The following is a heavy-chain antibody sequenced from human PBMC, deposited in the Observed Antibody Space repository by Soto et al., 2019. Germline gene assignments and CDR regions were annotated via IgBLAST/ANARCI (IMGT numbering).Heavy chain of an antibody. CDR1: GNTFTNYY. V-gene: IGHV1-46*03. CDR3: ARGWAAHFDY. J-gene: IGHJ4*02. Sequence: QVQLAQSGAEVKKPGASVKVSCKASGNTFTNYYMHWVRQAPGQGLEWMGIINPSGDRTTYAHKFQGRVIMTRDTSTSTVYMELSSLKSEDTAVYFCARGWAAHFDYWGQGTLVTVSS. CDR2: INPSGDRT. D-gene: IGHD1-26*01.